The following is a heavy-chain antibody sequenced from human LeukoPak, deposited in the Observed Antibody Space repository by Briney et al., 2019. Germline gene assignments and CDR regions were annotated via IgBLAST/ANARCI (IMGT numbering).Heavy chain of an antibody. V-gene: IGHV4-39*07. J-gene: IGHJ3*02. D-gene: IGHD3-22*01. CDR2: IYYSGRA. Sequence: SKTLSLTCTVSGGSISSSSLYWGWIRQPPGKGLEWIGSIYYSGRAYYNPSLKSRVTISIDTSKNQFSLKLSSVTAADTAVYYCATDSWSRDAFDIWGQGTMVTVSS. CDR3: ATDSWSRDAFDI. CDR1: GGSISSSSLY.